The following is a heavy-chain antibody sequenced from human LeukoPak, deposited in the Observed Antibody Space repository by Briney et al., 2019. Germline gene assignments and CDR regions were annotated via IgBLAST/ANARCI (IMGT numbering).Heavy chain of an antibody. J-gene: IGHJ4*02. V-gene: IGHV7-4-1*02. CDR3: AKESPGEYSSGWYLFDY. CDR1: GYTFTSYA. D-gene: IGHD6-19*01. CDR2: INTNTGNP. Sequence: ASVKVSCKASGYTFTSYAMNWVRQAPGQGLEWMGWINTNTGNPTYAQGFTGRFVFSLDTSVSTAYLQISSLKAEDTAVYYCAKESPGEYSSGWYLFDYWGQGTLVTVSS.